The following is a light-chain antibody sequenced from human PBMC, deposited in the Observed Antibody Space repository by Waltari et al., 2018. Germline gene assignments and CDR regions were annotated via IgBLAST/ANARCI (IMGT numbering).Light chain of an antibody. CDR2: LGF. J-gene: IGKJ1*01. CDR1: QSLLHRNGNNY. V-gene: IGKV2-28*01. CDR3: KQSLQTLWT. Sequence: DIVVTQSPLSLPVTPGEPASISCRSSQSLLHRNGNNYLVWYLQKPGQSPQILIYLGFNRASVVPDRFSGSGSGTDFTLRISRVESEDVGVYYCKQSLQTLWTFGQGTKVEIK.